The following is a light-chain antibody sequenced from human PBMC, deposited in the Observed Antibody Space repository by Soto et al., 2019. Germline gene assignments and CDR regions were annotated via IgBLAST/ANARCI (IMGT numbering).Light chain of an antibody. CDR3: QQYNNWPPGT. CDR2: GAS. Sequence: EIVMTQSPATLSVSPGERATISCRASQSVSSNLAWYQQKPGQAPRLLIYGASTRATGIPARFSGSGSGTEFTLTISSLQSEEFAVYYCQQYNNWPPGTFGQGTKLEIK. CDR1: QSVSSN. V-gene: IGKV3-15*01. J-gene: IGKJ2*01.